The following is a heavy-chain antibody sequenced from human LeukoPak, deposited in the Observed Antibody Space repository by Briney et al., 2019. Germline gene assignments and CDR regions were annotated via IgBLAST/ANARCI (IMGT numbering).Heavy chain of an antibody. CDR1: GGSISGFY. Sequence: PSETLSLTCTVSGGSISGFYWSWIRQPPGKGLEWIGYIYYSGDSNYNPSLKSRVTMSLDTSKNQLSLRLSSVTTADTAVYYCARDRYSAAHFDYWGQGTLVTVSS. D-gene: IGHD6-13*01. J-gene: IGHJ4*02. V-gene: IGHV4-59*12. CDR3: ARDRYSAAHFDY. CDR2: IYYSGDS.